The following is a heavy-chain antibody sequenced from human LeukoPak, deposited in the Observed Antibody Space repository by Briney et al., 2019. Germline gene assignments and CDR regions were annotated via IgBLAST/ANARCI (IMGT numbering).Heavy chain of an antibody. J-gene: IGHJ6*02. Sequence: GASVKVSCKASGYTFTSYGISWVRQAPGQGLEWMGWMNPNSGNTGYAQKFQGRVTMTRNTSISTAYMELSGLRSEDTAVYYCARGSGNFGLYYYYGMDVWGQGTTVTVSS. CDR2: MNPNSGNT. CDR1: GYTFTSYG. CDR3: ARGSGNFGLYYYYGMDV. V-gene: IGHV1-8*02. D-gene: IGHD3-10*01.